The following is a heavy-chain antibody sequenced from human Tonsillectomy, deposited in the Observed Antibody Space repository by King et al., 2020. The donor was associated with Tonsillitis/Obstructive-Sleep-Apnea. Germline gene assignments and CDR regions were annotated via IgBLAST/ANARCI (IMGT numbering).Heavy chain of an antibody. CDR2: ISGSGATP. CDR3: AKISSWEFLRYLDY. J-gene: IGHJ4*02. Sequence: VQLVESGGLLLQPGGSLRLFCAASGFTFSTYAMSWVRQAPGKGLEWVSSISGSGATPYYADSVKGRFTISRDNSKNTLYLQMNTLRAEDTAIYYCAKISSWEFLRYLDYWGQGTLVTVYS. V-gene: IGHV3-23*04. D-gene: IGHD3-10*01. CDR1: GFTFSTYA.